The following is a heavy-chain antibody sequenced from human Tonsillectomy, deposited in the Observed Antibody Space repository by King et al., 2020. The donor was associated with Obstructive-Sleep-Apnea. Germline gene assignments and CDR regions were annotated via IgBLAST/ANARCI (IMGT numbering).Heavy chain of an antibody. CDR3: ADNPRGGASWV. D-gene: IGHD2-2*01. Sequence: QLVQSGAEVKKPGASVKVSCKASGYTFTSYDINWVRQAPGQGLEWMGWMTPYSGDSGYANKFQGRVTMTRDISLSTAYLELSSLTSDDTAVYYCADNPRGGASWVWGQGTLVIVS. CDR1: GYTFTSYD. J-gene: IGHJ4*02. CDR2: MTPYSGDS. V-gene: IGHV1-8*01.